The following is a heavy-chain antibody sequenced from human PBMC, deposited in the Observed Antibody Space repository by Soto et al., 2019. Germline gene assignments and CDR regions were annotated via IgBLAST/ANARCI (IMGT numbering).Heavy chain of an antibody. Sequence: GASVKVSCKASGYTFTSYAMHWVRQAPGQRLEWMGWINAGNGNTKYSQKFQGRVTITRDTSASTAYMELSSLRSEDTAVYYCARVHILGSGYLYYFDYWGQGTLVTVSS. CDR2: INAGNGNT. D-gene: IGHD3-22*01. J-gene: IGHJ4*02. CDR3: ARVHILGSGYLYYFDY. V-gene: IGHV1-3*01. CDR1: GYTFTSYA.